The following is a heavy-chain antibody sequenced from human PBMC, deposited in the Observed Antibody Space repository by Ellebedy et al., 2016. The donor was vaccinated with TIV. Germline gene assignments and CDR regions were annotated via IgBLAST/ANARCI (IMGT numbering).Heavy chain of an antibody. CDR3: ARDIGGGSGFDA. Sequence: AASVKVSCKASGYTFTSCAIHWVRQAPGHRPEWLGWINPGNGYREGSQKFQGRVTITRDTSASTAYMELSSLTSEDTAIYYCARDIGGGSGFDAWGQGALVIVSS. J-gene: IGHJ5*02. CDR2: INPGNGYR. D-gene: IGHD1-14*01. V-gene: IGHV1-3*01. CDR1: GYTFTSCA.